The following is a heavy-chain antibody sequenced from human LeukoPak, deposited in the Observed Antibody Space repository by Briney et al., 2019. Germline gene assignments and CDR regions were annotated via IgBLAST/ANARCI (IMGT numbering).Heavy chain of an antibody. CDR1: GGSISSSNW. D-gene: IGHD3-9*01. V-gene: IGHV4-4*02. CDR2: IYHSGST. J-gene: IGHJ3*02. CDR3: ARDRLTGYSGEAAFDI. Sequence: SGTLSLTCAVSGGSISSSNWWSWVRQPPGKGLEWIGEIYHSGSTNYNPSLKSRVTVSVDTSKNQFSLRLSSVTAADTAVYYCARDRLTGYSGEAAFDIWGQGTMVTVSS.